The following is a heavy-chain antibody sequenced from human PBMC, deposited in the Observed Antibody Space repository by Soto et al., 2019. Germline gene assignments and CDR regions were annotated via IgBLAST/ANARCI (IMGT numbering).Heavy chain of an antibody. V-gene: IGHV4-31*03. D-gene: IGHD3-22*01. CDR3: ARDRYYYHSTGGTDDAFDI. J-gene: IGHJ3*02. Sequence: QVQLQESGPGLVKPSQTLSLTCTVSGGSISSGGYYWSWIRQHPGKGLEWIGYIYYSGSTYYNPSLKSRVTISVDTSKNQFSLKLSSVTAAGTAVYYCARDRYYYHSTGGTDDAFDIWGQGTMVTVSS. CDR2: IYYSGST. CDR1: GGSISSGGYY.